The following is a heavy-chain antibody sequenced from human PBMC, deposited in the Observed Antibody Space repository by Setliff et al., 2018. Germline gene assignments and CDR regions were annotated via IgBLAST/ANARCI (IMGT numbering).Heavy chain of an antibody. J-gene: IGHJ5*02. CDR2: ISGYNGYT. CDR3: ARHKTRWQPFDP. Sequence: GASVKVSCKAFGYTFAKYGTSWVRQAPGQGLEWMGWISGYNGYTVHAQKLQGRVTLTTDTSRNQFSLKLYSVTASDTAQYYCARHKTRWQPFDPWGQGTLVTVSS. D-gene: IGHD2-15*01. CDR1: GYTFAKYG. V-gene: IGHV1-18*01.